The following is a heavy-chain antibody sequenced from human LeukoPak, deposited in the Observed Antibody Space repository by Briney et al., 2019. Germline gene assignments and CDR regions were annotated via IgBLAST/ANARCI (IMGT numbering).Heavy chain of an antibody. V-gene: IGHV3-23*01. D-gene: IGHD1-7*01. Sequence: PGGSLRLSCAASGFTFTNSAMTWVRQAPGKGLEWVSSISDSADNTFYADSVKGRFTISRDNSKSTLYLEVNSLRAEDTAVYYCAKGIGTTFRFKSYYYYYYMDVWGKGTTVTVSS. J-gene: IGHJ6*03. CDR3: AKGIGTTFRFKSYYYYYYMDV. CDR1: GFTFTNSA. CDR2: ISDSADNT.